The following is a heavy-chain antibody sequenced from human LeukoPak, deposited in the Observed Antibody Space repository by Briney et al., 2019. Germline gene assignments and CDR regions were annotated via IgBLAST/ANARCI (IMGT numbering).Heavy chain of an antibody. CDR1: GGSLSGYY. D-gene: IGHD3-9*01. J-gene: IGHJ4*02. V-gene: IGHV4-34*01. CDR2: INHSGST. CDR3: ARRPVLRYFDWFNY. Sequence: SETLSLTCAVYGGSLSGYYWSWIRQPPGKGLEWIGEINHSGSTNYNPSLKSRVTISVDTSKNQFSLKLSSVTAADTAVYYCARRPVLRYFDWFNYWGQGTLVTVSS.